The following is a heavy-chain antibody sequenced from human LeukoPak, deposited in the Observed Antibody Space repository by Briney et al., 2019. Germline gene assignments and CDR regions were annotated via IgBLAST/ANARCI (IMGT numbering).Heavy chain of an antibody. CDR1: GYTFTSYG. J-gene: IGHJ5*02. D-gene: IGHD6-13*01. CDR3: ARPYSSSWDNWFDP. V-gene: IGHV1-18*01. CDR2: ISAYNGNT. Sequence: GASVKVSCKASGYTFTSYGISWVRQAPGQGLEWMGWISAYNGNTNYAQKLQGRVTMTTDTSTSTAYMELRSLRSDDTAVYYCARPYSSSWDNWFDPWGQGTLVTVSS.